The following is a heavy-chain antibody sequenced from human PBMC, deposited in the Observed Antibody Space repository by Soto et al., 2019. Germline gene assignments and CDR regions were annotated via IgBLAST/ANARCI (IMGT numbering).Heavy chain of an antibody. CDR3: ARGVTVFGLVSGFWFDP. V-gene: IGHV4-30-4*01. CDR2: IYNSGIT. Sequence: QVLLQESGPGLVKSSQTLSLTCTVSGGSISSGDYSWSWVRQSPGKGLEWIGHIYNSGITYYNPSLKSRVVISIDTSRNQFSLRLNSLTAADRAVYFCARGVTVFGLVSGFWFDPWGQGTVVTVSS. J-gene: IGHJ5*02. CDR1: GGSISSGDYS. D-gene: IGHD3-3*01.